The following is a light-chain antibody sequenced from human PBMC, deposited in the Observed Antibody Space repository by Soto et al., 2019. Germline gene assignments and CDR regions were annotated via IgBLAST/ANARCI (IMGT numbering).Light chain of an antibody. Sequence: DIQMTQSPSSLSALVGDRITITWRASQTISTYLNWYQQKPGRAPKLLIFAASSLQSGVPPRFSGSGSGTDFTLTVSSLHTEEFATDFCQQCYSTPLNFGGGNKVDIK. CDR2: AAS. J-gene: IGKJ4*01. CDR1: QTISTY. V-gene: IGKV1-39*01. CDR3: QQCYSTPLN.